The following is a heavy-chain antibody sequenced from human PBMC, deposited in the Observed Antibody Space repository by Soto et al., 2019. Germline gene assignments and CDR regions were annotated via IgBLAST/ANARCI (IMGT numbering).Heavy chain of an antibody. V-gene: IGHV4-59*12. CDR3: ARSGGSLDY. Sequence: SETLSLTCTVSGGSISSYYWSWIRQSPGKGLEWIGYIYYSGSTNYNPSLKSRVTISVDTSKNQFSLKLNSVTAAYTAVYYCARSGGSLDYLGQGTLVKVSS. D-gene: IGHD1-1*01. CDR2: IYYSGST. CDR1: GGSISSYY. J-gene: IGHJ4*02.